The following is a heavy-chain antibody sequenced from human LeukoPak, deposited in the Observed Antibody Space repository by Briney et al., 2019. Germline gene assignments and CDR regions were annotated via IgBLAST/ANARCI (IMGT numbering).Heavy chain of an antibody. D-gene: IGHD5-12*01. CDR2: MNPNSGNT. Sequence: ASVKVSCKASGYTFTSYDINWVRQATGQGLEWMGWMNPNSGNTGYAQKFQGRVTMTRNTSISTAYMELSSLRSEDTAVYYCERGRLRLKSFDYWGQGTLVTVPS. CDR3: ERGRLRLKSFDY. J-gene: IGHJ4*02. V-gene: IGHV1-8*01. CDR1: GYTFTSYD.